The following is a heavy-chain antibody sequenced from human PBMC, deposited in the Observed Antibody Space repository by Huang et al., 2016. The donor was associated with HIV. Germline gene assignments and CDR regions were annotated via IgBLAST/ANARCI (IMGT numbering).Heavy chain of an antibody. CDR3: VRSTSGYYYRTDY. J-gene: IGHJ4*02. CDR2: IYPGDSDT. D-gene: IGHD3-22*01. V-gene: IGHV5-51*01. Sequence: EVQLAQSGPDVKKPGESLKISCKGSGFSFTNYWIGWVRQMPGNGLEWMVIIYPGDSDTKYSPSFQGQVTISDDKSIRTAYRQWSSLKASDTAMDYCVRSTSGYYYRTDYWGQGTLVTVSS. CDR1: GFSFTNYW.